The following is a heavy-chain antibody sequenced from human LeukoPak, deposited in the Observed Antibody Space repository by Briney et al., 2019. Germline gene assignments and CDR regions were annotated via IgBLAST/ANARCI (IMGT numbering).Heavy chain of an antibody. CDR2: IYHSGST. Sequence: PSETLSLTCAVSGYSISSGYYWGWIREPPGKGLEWIGSIYHSGSTYYNPSLKSRVTISVDTSKNQFSLKLSSVTAADTAVYYCARSRAYGKKGAFDIWGQGTMVTVSS. CDR3: ARSRAYGKKGAFDI. D-gene: IGHD4-17*01. J-gene: IGHJ3*02. CDR1: GYSISSGYY. V-gene: IGHV4-38-2*01.